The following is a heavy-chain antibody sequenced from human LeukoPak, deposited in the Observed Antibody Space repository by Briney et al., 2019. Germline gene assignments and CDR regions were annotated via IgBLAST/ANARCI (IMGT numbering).Heavy chain of an antibody. CDR2: INHSGST. CDR1: GGSFSGYY. V-gene: IGHV4-34*01. Sequence: SETLSLTCAVYGGSFSGYYWSWIRQPPGKGLEWIGEINHSGSTNYNPSLKSRVTMSVDTSKNQFSLNLNSVTAADTAVYYCARGCAVGTAMIHAEYWGQGTLVTVSS. D-gene: IGHD5-18*01. CDR3: ARGCAVGTAMIHAEY. J-gene: IGHJ4*02.